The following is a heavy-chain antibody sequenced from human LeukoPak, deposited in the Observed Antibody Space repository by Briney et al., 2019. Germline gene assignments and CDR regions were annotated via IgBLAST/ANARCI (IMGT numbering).Heavy chain of an antibody. Sequence: GGSLRLSCAASGFTFSSYAIYWVRQAPGKGLEYVSAIAGNGGSTYYANSVKGRFTISRDNSKNTLYLQMGSLRAEDMAVYYCARAQTGATSHYFDYWGQGTLATVSS. J-gene: IGHJ4*02. CDR2: IAGNGGST. D-gene: IGHD1-7*01. CDR1: GFTFSSYA. CDR3: ARAQTGATSHYFDY. V-gene: IGHV3-64*01.